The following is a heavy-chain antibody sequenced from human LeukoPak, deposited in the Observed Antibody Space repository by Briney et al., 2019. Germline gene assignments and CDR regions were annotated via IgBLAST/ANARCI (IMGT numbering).Heavy chain of an antibody. D-gene: IGHD3-16*01. Sequence: GGSLRLSCAASGFTFDDYAMHWVRQAPGKGLEWVSGISWNSGSIGYADSVKGRFTISRDNAKNSLYLQMNSLRAEDTALYYCAKDIRGTTHYPTMDVWGKGTTVTISS. V-gene: IGHV3-9*01. CDR2: ISWNSGSI. CDR3: AKDIRGTTHYPTMDV. CDR1: GFTFDDYA. J-gene: IGHJ6*03.